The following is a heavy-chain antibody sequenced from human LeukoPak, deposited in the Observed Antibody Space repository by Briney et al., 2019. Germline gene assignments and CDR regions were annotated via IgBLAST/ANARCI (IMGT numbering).Heavy chain of an antibody. Sequence: ASVKVSCKASGYTFTSYDINWVRQATGQGLEWMGWINPNSGGTNYAQKFQGRVTMTRDTSISTAYMELSRLRSDDTAVYYCARDLDEYSGYDTMGDYWGQGTLVTVSS. CDR3: ARDLDEYSGYDTMGDY. D-gene: IGHD5-12*01. V-gene: IGHV1-2*02. J-gene: IGHJ4*02. CDR2: INPNSGGT. CDR1: GYTFTSYD.